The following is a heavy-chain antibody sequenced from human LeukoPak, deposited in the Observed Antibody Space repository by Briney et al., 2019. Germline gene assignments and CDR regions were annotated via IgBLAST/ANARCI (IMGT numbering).Heavy chain of an antibody. CDR3: SRSDSGSGPRTL. CDR2: ISSSSSYI. CDR1: GFTFSSYS. D-gene: IGHD3-10*01. V-gene: IGHV3-21*01. Sequence: GGSLRLSCAASGFTFSSYSMNWVRQAPGKGLEWVSSISSSSSYIYYADSVKGRFTISRDNAKNSLYLQMNSLRVEDTAVYYCSRSDSGSGPRTLWGQGTLVTVSS. J-gene: IGHJ4*02.